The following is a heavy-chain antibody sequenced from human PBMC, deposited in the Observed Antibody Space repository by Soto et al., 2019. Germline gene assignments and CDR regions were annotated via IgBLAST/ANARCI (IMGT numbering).Heavy chain of an antibody. Sequence: ASVKVSCKASGYNFSTYGISWVRQAPGQGLEWMGWISGDSLNTKSAQKLQGRFTMTTDISAGTCFMDLRGLRSDDTAVYYCVYDFWSGRPGPTNWFDPWGQGTLVTVSS. CDR1: GYNFSTYG. CDR2: ISGDSLNT. CDR3: VYDFWSGRPGPTNWFDP. D-gene: IGHD3-3*01. J-gene: IGHJ5*02. V-gene: IGHV1-18*01.